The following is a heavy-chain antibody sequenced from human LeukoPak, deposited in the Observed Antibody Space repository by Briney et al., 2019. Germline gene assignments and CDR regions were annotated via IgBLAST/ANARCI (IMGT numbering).Heavy chain of an antibody. CDR2: INHSGST. V-gene: IGHV4-34*01. CDR3: ATTIAQNGLNAYGY. Sequence: SETLSLTCAVYGGSFSGYYWSWIRQPPGKGLEWIGEINHSGSTNYNPSLKSRVTISVDTSKNQFSLKLSSVTAADTAVYYCATTIAQNGLNAYGYWGQGTLVTVSS. CDR1: GGSFSGYY. J-gene: IGHJ4*02. D-gene: IGHD3-16*01.